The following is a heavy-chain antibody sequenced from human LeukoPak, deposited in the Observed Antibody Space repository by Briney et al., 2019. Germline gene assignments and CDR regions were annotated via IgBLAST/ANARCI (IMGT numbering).Heavy chain of an antibody. Sequence: GGSLRLSCAASGFTFGNYWMSWVRQAPGKGLEWVANIKQDGSDKYYVDSVTGRFTISRDNAKNSLYLQMNSLKAEDTAVYYCARWATSFDLWGQGTLVTVSS. CDR2: IKQDGSDK. CDR3: ARWATSFDL. CDR1: GFTFGNYW. D-gene: IGHD6-6*01. V-gene: IGHV3-7*01. J-gene: IGHJ4*02.